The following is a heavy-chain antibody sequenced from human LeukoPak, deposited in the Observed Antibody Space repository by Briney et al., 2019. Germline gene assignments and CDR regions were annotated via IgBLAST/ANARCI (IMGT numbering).Heavy chain of an antibody. V-gene: IGHV3-30*03. J-gene: IGHJ4*02. Sequence: GGSLRLSCTASGFTFSSYGMHWVRQAPGKGLEWVAVISYDGSNKYYADSVKGRFTISRDNSKNTLYLQMNSLRAEDTAVYYCARDGSGSYSLHYWGQGTLVTVSS. D-gene: IGHD1-26*01. CDR2: ISYDGSNK. CDR3: ARDGSGSYSLHY. CDR1: GFTFSSYG.